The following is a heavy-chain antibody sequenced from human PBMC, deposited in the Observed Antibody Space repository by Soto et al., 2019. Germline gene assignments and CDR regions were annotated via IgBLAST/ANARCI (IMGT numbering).Heavy chain of an antibody. V-gene: IGHV3-23*01. CDR2: ISGSGGST. J-gene: IGHJ6*03. Sequence: EVQLLESGGGLVQPGGSLRLSCAASGFTFSSYAMSWVRQAPGKGLEWVSAISGSGGSTYYADSVKGRFTISRDNSKNTLYQQMNSLRAEDTAVYYCAKNLALYYYYMDVWGKGTTVTVSS. CDR3: AKNLALYYYYMDV. CDR1: GFTFSSYA. D-gene: IGHD3-3*02.